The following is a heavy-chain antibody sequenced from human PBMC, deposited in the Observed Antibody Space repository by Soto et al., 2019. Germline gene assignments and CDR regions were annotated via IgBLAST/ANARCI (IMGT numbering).Heavy chain of an antibody. CDR3: ARYSSSSYFFDY. CDR2: IYSGGST. Sequence: PGGSLRLSCAASGFTFRSFTMNWVRQAPGKGLEWVSVIYSGGSTYYADSVKGRFTISRDNSKNTLYLQMNSLRAEDTAVYYCARYSSSSYFFDYWGQGTLVTVSS. CDR1: GFTFRSFT. D-gene: IGHD6-6*01. V-gene: IGHV3-53*01. J-gene: IGHJ4*02.